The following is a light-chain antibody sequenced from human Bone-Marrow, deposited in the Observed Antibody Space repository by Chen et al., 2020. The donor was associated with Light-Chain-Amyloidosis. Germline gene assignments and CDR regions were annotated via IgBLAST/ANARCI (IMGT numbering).Light chain of an antibody. V-gene: IGLV3-25*03. CDR2: RDT. J-gene: IGLJ2*01. CDR1: DLPTKY. Sequence: SYEPPQPPSVSVSPGQTARITCSGDDLPTKYAYGYQQKPGQAPVLVIHRDTERPSGISERFSGSSSGTTATLTISGVQAEDEADYHCQSADSSGTYEVIFGGGTKLTVL. CDR3: QSADSSGTYEVI.